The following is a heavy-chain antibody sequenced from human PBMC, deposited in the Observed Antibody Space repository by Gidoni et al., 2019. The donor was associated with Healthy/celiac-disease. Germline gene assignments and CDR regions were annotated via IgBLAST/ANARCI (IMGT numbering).Heavy chain of an antibody. CDR3: AYVNSIVVVVTAFMPFGWFDP. D-gene: IGHD2-15*01. Sequence: QITLKESGPTLVIPTQTLTLTCTFSGFSLTTSGVGVGWIRQPPGKALEWLALIYWNDDKRYSPSLKSRLTITKDTSKNQVVLTMTNMDPVDTATYYCAYVNSIVVVVTAFMPFGWFDPWGQGTLVTVSS. J-gene: IGHJ5*02. CDR2: IYWNDDK. V-gene: IGHV2-5*01. CDR1: GFSLTTSGVG.